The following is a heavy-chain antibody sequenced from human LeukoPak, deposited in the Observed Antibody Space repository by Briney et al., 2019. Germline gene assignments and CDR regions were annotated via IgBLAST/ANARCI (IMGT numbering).Heavy chain of an antibody. CDR3: AKGPYSGYDSPGDYFDY. Sequence: PGGSLRLSWAASGFTFDNYAMHWVRQAPGKGLEWVSGIIWNVGRIVYADSVKGRFTISRDNAKNSLYLQMNSLRAEDTALYYCAKGPYSGYDSPGDYFDYWGQGTLVTVSS. J-gene: IGHJ4*02. CDR1: GFTFDNYA. V-gene: IGHV3-9*01. CDR2: IIWNVGRI. D-gene: IGHD5-12*01.